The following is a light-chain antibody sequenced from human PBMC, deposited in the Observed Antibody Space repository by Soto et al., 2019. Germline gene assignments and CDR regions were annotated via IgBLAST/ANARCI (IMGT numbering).Light chain of an antibody. CDR2: RAS. Sequence: DIQMTQSPSTLSASVGDIVTITCRASQSINSWLAWYQQKPGKAPRLLIYRASSLEGGVPSRFSGSGSGAEFTLTISSLQPDDFATYYCQHYDSYSGTFGPGTKVDIK. CDR3: QHYDSYSGT. J-gene: IGKJ3*01. CDR1: QSINSW. V-gene: IGKV1-5*03.